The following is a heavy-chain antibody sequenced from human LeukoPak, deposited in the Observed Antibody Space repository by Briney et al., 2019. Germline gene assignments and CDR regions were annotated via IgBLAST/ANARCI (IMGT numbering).Heavy chain of an antibody. CDR2: INQDEGMR. CDR1: GFTFSSYW. Sequence: GGSLRLSCAASGFTFSSYWMNWVRQAPGKGLEWVAHINQDEGMRNYIDSVRGRFTISRDNAKTSLYLQMNYLRDDDTAVYFCAAGGVGGLAYWGQGILVSVSS. CDR3: AAGGVGGLAY. J-gene: IGHJ4*02. D-gene: IGHD6-19*01. V-gene: IGHV3-7*01.